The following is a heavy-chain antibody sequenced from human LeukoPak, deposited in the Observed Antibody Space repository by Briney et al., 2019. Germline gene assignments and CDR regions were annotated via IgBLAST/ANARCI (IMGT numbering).Heavy chain of an antibody. CDR1: GGSISSSSYY. CDR2: IYYSGST. Sequence: SETLSLTCTVSGGSISSSSYYWGWIRQPPGKGLEWIGSIYYSGSTYYNPSLKSRVTISVDTSKNQFSLKLSSVTAADTAVYYCARYTRGYSYENFGYWGQGTLVTVSS. V-gene: IGHV4-39*07. D-gene: IGHD5-18*01. J-gene: IGHJ4*02. CDR3: ARYTRGYSYENFGY.